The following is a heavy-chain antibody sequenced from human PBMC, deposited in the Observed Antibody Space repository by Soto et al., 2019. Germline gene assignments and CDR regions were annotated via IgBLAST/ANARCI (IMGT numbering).Heavy chain of an antibody. CDR1: GYSFTSYW. Sequence: GESLKISCKGSGYSFTSYWIGWVRQMPGKGLEWMGIIYPGDSDTRYSPSFQGQVTISADKSISTAYLQWSSLKASDTAMYYCASFFCYDADHHELIAFSARRSSDL. J-gene: IGHJ2*01. CDR2: IYPGDSDT. V-gene: IGHV5-51*01. CDR3: ASFFCYDADHHELIAFSARRSSDL. D-gene: IGHD2-15*01.